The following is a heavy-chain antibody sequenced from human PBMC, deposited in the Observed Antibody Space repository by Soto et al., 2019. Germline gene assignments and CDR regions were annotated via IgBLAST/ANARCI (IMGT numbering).Heavy chain of an antibody. J-gene: IGHJ4*02. Sequence: PGGSLRLSCAASGFTFNSHWMSWVRQAPGKGLEWVANIKQDGSEKYYLDSVKGRFTISRDNAKNSLSLQMNSLRAEDTAVYYCARADYGAFDYWGRGTLVTVSS. CDR2: IKQDGSEK. CDR3: ARADYGAFDY. CDR1: GFTFNSHW. D-gene: IGHD4-17*01. V-gene: IGHV3-7*01.